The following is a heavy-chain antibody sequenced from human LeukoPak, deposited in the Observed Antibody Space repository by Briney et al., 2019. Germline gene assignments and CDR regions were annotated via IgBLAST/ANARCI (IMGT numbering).Heavy chain of an antibody. CDR3: ARVLGPAYDILTDPFDY. CDR2: ISSSSSYI. D-gene: IGHD3-9*01. J-gene: IGHJ4*02. CDR1: GFTFSSYS. V-gene: IGHV3-21*01. Sequence: GGSLRLSCAASGFTFSSYSMTWVRQAPGKGLEWVSSISSSSSYIYYADLEKGRFTISRDNARNSLYLQMNSLRAEDTAVYYCARVLGPAYDILTDPFDYWGQGTLVTVSS.